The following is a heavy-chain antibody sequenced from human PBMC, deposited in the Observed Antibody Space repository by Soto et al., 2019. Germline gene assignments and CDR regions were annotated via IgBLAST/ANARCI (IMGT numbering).Heavy chain of an antibody. V-gene: IGHV4-59*01. CDR1: GGSIHDYY. CDR3: ARVNRGAFDH. J-gene: IGHJ4*02. CDR2: IFYTGST. Sequence: QVQLQESGQGLVKPSQTLSLTCTVSGGSIHDYYWVWIRQPPGKGLEWIGSIFYTGSTDYNPSLKSRVTLSLATSKNQFSLNLSSVTAADTAVYCCARVNRGAFDHWGQGALVTVSS.